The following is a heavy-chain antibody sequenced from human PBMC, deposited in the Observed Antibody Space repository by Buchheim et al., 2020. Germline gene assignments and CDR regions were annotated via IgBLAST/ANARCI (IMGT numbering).Heavy chain of an antibody. J-gene: IGHJ4*02. Sequence: QVHLVESGGGVVKPGRSLRLSCDTSGFSFNTYAMHWVRQAPGTGLEWVAVISNDGNRRYYAASVKGRFSISRDDSKNTLFLQMSSLRTEDTGVYYCAKAIRDVAVVVPATMDFWGQGSL. CDR3: AKAIRDVAVVVPATMDF. CDR2: ISNDGNRR. D-gene: IGHD2-21*02. CDR1: GFSFNTYA. V-gene: IGHV3-30*18.